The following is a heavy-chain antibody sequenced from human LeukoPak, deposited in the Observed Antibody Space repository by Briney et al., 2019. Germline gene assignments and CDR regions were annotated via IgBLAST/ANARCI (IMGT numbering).Heavy chain of an antibody. CDR3: AKPAYWTTYYFDY. CDR2: ISGSGGSK. D-gene: IGHD3/OR15-3a*01. CDR1: GSSFSSHS. Sequence: GGCLSLSCAASGSSFSSHSMRWVRHAPGRGLEWVSSISGSGGSKFYAGSVEGRFTISRDNSKNKLYLQMNSLRAGDTAVYYCAKPAYWTTYYFDYWGQGTLVTVSS. V-gene: IGHV3-23*01. J-gene: IGHJ4*02.